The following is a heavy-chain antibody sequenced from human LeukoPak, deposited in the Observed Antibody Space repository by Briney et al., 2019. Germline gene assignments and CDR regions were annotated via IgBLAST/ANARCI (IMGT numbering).Heavy chain of an antibody. J-gene: IGHJ4*02. D-gene: IGHD1-26*01. CDR1: GGSISGYY. CDR3: ARGGSGSYGSYFDY. V-gene: IGHV4-59*01. CDR2: IYYSGST. Sequence: SETLSLTRAGSGGSISGYYWSWIRQPPGKGLEWIGYIYYSGSTSYNPPLKSRVSISGDTSKNQFSLKLSSVTAADTAVYYCARGGSGSYGSYFDYWGQGTLVTVSS.